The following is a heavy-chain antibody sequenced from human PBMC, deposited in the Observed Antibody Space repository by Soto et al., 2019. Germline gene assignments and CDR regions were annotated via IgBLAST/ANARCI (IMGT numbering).Heavy chain of an antibody. CDR2: MSGAGRSS. CDR3: AKGPFFGVENIYDY. Sequence: DVQLLESGGDLVQPGGSLRLSCAASGFTFSSYAMSWVRQAPGKGLEWVSSMSGAGRSSYDADSVKGRFTISSDNSKNTLYLQMNNLRAEDTALYYCAKGPFFGVENIYDYWGQGTLVTVSS. V-gene: IGHV3-23*01. J-gene: IGHJ4*02. CDR1: GFTFSSYA. D-gene: IGHD3-3*01.